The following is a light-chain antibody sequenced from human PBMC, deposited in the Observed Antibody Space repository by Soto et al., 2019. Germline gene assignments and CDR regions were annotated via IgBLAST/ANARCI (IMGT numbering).Light chain of an antibody. Sequence: QSALTQPASVSGSPGQSITISCTGTSSDVGSYNLVSWYQHHPGKAPKLMIYEGSKRPSGVSNRFSDSKSGNTASLTISGLQAEDEADYYCCSYAGSSTYVVFGGGTKVTVL. CDR3: CSYAGSSTYVV. CDR1: SSDVGSYNL. J-gene: IGLJ2*01. CDR2: EGS. V-gene: IGLV2-23*01.